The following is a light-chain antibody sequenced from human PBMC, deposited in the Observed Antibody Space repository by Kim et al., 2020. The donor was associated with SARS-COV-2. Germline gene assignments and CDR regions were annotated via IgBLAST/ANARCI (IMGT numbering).Light chain of an antibody. CDR1: QSLSSGY. V-gene: IGKV3-20*01. J-gene: IGKJ4*01. Sequence: EIVLTQSPGTLSLSPGERATLSCRASQSLSSGYLAWYQQKVGQAPRLLIYGASTRATGIPDRFSGSGAGTGFTLTISRLEVEDFAVYYCQQYSGLPLTFGEGTKVDIK. CDR2: GAS. CDR3: QQYSGLPLT.